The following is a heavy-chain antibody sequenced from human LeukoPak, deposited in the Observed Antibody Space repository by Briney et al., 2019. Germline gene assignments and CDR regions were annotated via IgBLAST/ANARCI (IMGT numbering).Heavy chain of an antibody. V-gene: IGHV3-21*01. CDR2: ISSSNRFI. CDR1: GFTLSSHT. J-gene: IGHJ4*02. Sequence: GGSLRLSCVASGFTLSSHTMNWVRQAPGKGLEWVSSISSSNRFIYYAGSVKGRFTISRDNAKNSLYLQMNSLRAEGTAIYYCARDSSYTVTTYEGFDYWGQGSLVTVSS. CDR3: ARDSSYTVTTYEGFDY. D-gene: IGHD4-11*01.